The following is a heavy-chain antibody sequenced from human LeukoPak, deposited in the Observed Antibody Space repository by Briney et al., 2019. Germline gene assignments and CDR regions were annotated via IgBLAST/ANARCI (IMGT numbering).Heavy chain of an antibody. CDR1: GGSFSDYY. J-gene: IGHJ2*01. Sequence: SETLSLTCALYGGSFSDYYWSWIRQPPGKGLEWIGEINHSGITNYNPSLESRVTISVDTSKNQVSLKLSSVTAADTAVYYCARPKSGYDDWYFDLWGRGTLVTVSS. CDR3: ARPKSGYDDWYFDL. CDR2: INHSGIT. V-gene: IGHV4-34*01. D-gene: IGHD5-12*01.